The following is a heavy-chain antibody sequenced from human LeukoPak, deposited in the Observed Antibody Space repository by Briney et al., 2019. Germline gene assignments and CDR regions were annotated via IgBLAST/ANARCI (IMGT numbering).Heavy chain of an antibody. CDR1: GFTFSTYW. V-gene: IGHV3-21*04. Sequence: KAGGSLRLSCAASGFTFSTYWMHWVRQAPGKGLEWVSSISSSSSYIYYADSVKGRFTISRDNAKNTLYLQINSLRAEDTAVYYCVKVPSGSGSYSTLDYWGQGTLVTVSS. D-gene: IGHD3-10*01. CDR3: VKVPSGSGSYSTLDY. J-gene: IGHJ4*02. CDR2: ISSSSSYI.